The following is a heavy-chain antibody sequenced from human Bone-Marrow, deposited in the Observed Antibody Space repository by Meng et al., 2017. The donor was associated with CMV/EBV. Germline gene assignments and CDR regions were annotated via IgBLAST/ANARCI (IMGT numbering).Heavy chain of an antibody. D-gene: IGHD3-3*01. V-gene: IGHV3-49*04. Sequence: GESLKISCTASGFTFGDYAMSWVRQAPGKGLEWVGFIRSKAYGGTTEYAASVKGRFTISRDDSKSIAYLQMNSLKTEDTAVYYCTTVKKATYYDFWSGYLGTGEFDYWGQGTLVTVSS. CDR1: GFTFGDYA. CDR2: IRSKAYGGTT. J-gene: IGHJ4*02. CDR3: TTVKKATYYDFWSGYLGTGEFDY.